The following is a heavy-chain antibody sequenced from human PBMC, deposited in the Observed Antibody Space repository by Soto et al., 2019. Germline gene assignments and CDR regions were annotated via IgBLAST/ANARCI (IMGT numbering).Heavy chain of an antibody. CDR1: GSSISSSSYY. CDR2: IYYSGST. Sequence: SETLSLTCTVSGSSISSSSYYWGWIRQPPGKGLEWIGSIYYSGSTYYNPSLKSRVTISVDTSKNQFSLKLSSVTAADTAVYYCACIFSGGYGYGFYYYGMDVWGQGTTVT. J-gene: IGHJ6*02. D-gene: IGHD5-18*01. V-gene: IGHV4-39*01. CDR3: ACIFSGGYGYGFYYYGMDV.